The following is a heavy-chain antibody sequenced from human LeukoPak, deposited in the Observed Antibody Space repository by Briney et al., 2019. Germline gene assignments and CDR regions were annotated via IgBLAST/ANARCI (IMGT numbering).Heavy chain of an antibody. CDR3: ATDDGGYYYYMDV. J-gene: IGHJ6*03. CDR2: INPNSGGT. V-gene: IGHV1-2*02. Sequence: ASVKVSCKVSGYTFTGYYMHWVRQAPGQGLEWMGWINPNSGGTNYAQKFQGRATMTRDTSISTAYMELSRLRSDDTAVYYCATDDGGYYYYMDVWGKGTTVTVSS. CDR1: GYTFTGYY. D-gene: IGHD3-10*01.